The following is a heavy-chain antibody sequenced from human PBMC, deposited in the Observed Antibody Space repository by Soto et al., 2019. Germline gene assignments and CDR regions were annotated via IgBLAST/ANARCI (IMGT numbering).Heavy chain of an antibody. Sequence: QVQLQESGPGLVKPSQTLSLTCTVSGDSIKRDDYYWSWIRQPPGKGLEWIGYILYSGTTYYTPSLKSRPIISLDTSKNQFSLNLTSVTAADTAVYYCARDGGPLYYGMDFWGQGTTVTVSS. J-gene: IGHJ6*02. CDR1: GDSIKRDDYY. D-gene: IGHD3-10*01. V-gene: IGHV4-30-4*01. CDR3: ARDGGPLYYGMDF. CDR2: ILYSGTT.